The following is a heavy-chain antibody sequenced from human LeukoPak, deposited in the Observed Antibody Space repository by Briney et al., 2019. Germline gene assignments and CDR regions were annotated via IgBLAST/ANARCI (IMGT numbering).Heavy chain of an antibody. CDR3: ARDLNWPGP. CDR2: LKYDGTME. CDR1: GFTFSNYA. Sequence: PGGSLRLSCAASGFTFSNYAMTWVRQAPGKGLEFVAGLKYDGTMESYVDSVNGRFSISRDNAKNSLYLQMNSLRVDDTAVYYCARDLNWPGPWGQGTLVTVSS. J-gene: IGHJ5*02. V-gene: IGHV3-7*03. D-gene: IGHD5-24*01.